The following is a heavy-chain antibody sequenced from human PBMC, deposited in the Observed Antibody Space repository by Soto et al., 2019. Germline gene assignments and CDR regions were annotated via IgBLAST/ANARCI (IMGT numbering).Heavy chain of an antibody. Sequence: SVKVSCKASGGTFSSYTISWVRQAPGQGLEWMGRIIPILGIANYAQKFQGRVTITADKSTSTAYMELSSLRSEDTALYYCARGWSYSSSWYGMDVWGQGTTVTVSS. CDR1: GGTFSSYT. J-gene: IGHJ6*02. D-gene: IGHD6-13*01. CDR2: IIPILGIA. V-gene: IGHV1-69*02. CDR3: ARGWSYSSSWYGMDV.